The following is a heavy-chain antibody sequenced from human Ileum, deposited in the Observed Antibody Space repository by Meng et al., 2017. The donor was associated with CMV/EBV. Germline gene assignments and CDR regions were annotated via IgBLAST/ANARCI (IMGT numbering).Heavy chain of an antibody. CDR2: INSDGSST. J-gene: IGHJ4*02. Sequence: AHGFTFSSDWITWVRQAPGKGLVWVSRINSDGSSTTYADSVKGRFTISRDNAKNTVYLQMNSLRAEDSAVYYCTRGADVDYSKWGYWGQGALVTVSS. V-gene: IGHV3-74*01. CDR1: GFTFSSDW. D-gene: IGHD4-11*01. CDR3: TRGADVDYSKWGY.